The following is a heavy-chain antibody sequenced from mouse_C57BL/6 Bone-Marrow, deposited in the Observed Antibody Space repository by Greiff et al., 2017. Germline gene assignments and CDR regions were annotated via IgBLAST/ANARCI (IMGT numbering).Heavy chain of an antibody. J-gene: IGHJ4*01. CDR1: GFSLTSYG. Sequence: VQLQQSGPGLVQPSQSLSITCTVSGFSLTSYGVHWVRQSPGKGLEWLGVIWRGGSTDYNAAFMSRLSITTGHSKSQVFFKINSMQADDTAIYYSAKIGAVVATNAMDYWGQGTSVTGSS. CDR2: IWRGGST. V-gene: IGHV2-5*01. D-gene: IGHD1-1*01. CDR3: AKIGAVVATNAMDY.